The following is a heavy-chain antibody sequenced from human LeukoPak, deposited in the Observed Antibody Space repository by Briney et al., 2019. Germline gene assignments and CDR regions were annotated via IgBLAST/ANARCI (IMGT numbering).Heavy chain of an antibody. CDR1: GYSISSGYY. D-gene: IGHD3-10*01. Sequence: SETLSLTCTVSGYSISSGYYWGWIRQPPGEGLEWIGSIYQSGSSYYNPSVKRRVTISVETSKNHVSLKLSSVTAADTAVYYCAKGYYYSDYWGQGTLVTVSS. CDR3: AKGYYYSDY. V-gene: IGHV4-38-2*02. CDR2: IYQSGSS. J-gene: IGHJ4*02.